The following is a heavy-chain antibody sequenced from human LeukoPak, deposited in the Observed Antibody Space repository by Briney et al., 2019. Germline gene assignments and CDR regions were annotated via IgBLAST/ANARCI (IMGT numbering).Heavy chain of an antibody. CDR2: ISSSSSYI. Sequence: AGGSLRLSCVASGFTFSSYSMSWVRQAPGKGLEWVSSISSSSSYIFYANSVKGRFTISRDNAKNSLYLQMNSLRAEDTAVYYCARDRIRGDYWGQGTLVTVSS. CDR3: ARDRIRGDY. V-gene: IGHV3-21*01. CDR1: GFTFSSYS. J-gene: IGHJ4*02.